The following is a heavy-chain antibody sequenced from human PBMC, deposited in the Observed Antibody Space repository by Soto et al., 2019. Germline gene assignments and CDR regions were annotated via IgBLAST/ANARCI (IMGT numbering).Heavy chain of an antibody. D-gene: IGHD6-25*01. J-gene: IGHJ6*02. V-gene: IGHV3-30*18. CDR2: ISYDGSNK. CDR3: AKDVVAADYYYYYGMDV. CDR1: GFTFSSYG. Sequence: GESLKISCAASGFTFSSYGMHWVRQAPGKGLEWVAVISYDGSNKYYADSVKGRFTISRDNSKNTLYLQMNSLRAEDTAVYYCAKDVVAADYYYYYGMDVWGQGTTVTVS.